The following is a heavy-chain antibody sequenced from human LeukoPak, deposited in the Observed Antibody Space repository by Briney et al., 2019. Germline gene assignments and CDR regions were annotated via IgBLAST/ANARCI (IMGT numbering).Heavy chain of an antibody. J-gene: IGHJ3*02. Sequence: SETLSLTCAVYGGSLSGYYWSWIRQPPGKGLEWIGEINHSGSTNYNPSLKSRVTISVDTPKNQFSLKLSSVTAADTAVYYCARVLGYCSGGSCYAGAFDIWGQGTMVTVSS. CDR2: INHSGST. D-gene: IGHD2-15*01. CDR3: ARVLGYCSGGSCYAGAFDI. V-gene: IGHV4-34*01. CDR1: GGSLSGYY.